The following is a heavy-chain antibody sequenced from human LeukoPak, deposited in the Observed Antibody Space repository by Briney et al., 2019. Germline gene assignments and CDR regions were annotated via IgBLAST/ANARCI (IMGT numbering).Heavy chain of an antibody. V-gene: IGHV4-59*01. D-gene: IGHD3-22*01. CDR3: AREGRYYYDSSGYPN. CDR2: IYYSGST. J-gene: IGHJ4*02. Sequence: SETLSLTCTVSGGSISSYYWSWIRQPPGKGLEWIGYIYYSGSTNYNPSLKSRVTISVDTSKNQFSLKLSSVTAADTAVYYCAREGRYYYDSSGYPNWGQGTLVTVSS. CDR1: GGSISSYY.